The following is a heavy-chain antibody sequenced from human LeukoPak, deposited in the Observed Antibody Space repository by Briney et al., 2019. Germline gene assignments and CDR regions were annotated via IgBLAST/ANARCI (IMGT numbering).Heavy chain of an antibody. CDR3: AKDRRIVVVVGSSFDY. CDR2: ISYDRSNK. CDR1: GFTFSSYG. D-gene: IGHD2-15*01. J-gene: IGHJ4*02. V-gene: IGHV3-30*18. Sequence: GGSLRLSCAASGFTFSSYGMHWVRQAPGKGLEWVAVISYDRSNKYYADSVKGRFTISRDNSKNTLYLQMNSLRAEDTAVYYCAKDRRIVVVVGSSFDYWGQGTLVTVSS.